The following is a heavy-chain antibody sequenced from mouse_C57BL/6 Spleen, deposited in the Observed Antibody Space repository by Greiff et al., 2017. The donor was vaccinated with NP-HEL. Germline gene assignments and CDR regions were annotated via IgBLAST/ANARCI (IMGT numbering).Heavy chain of an antibody. V-gene: IGHV1-61*01. CDR1: GYTFTSYW. J-gene: IGHJ2*01. D-gene: IGHD1-1*01. CDR3: SRGFTTVGTFDY. CDR2: IYPSDSET. Sequence: QVQLQQPGAELVRPGSSVKLSCKASGYTFTSYWMDWVKQRPGQGLEWIGNIYPSDSETHYNQKFKDKATLTVDKSSSTAYMQLSSLTSEDSAVYYCSRGFTTVGTFDYWGQGTTLTVSS.